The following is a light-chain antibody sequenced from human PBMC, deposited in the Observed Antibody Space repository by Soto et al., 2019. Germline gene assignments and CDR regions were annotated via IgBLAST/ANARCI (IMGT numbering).Light chain of an antibody. V-gene: IGKV3-20*01. CDR1: QSVSRY. CDR2: GAS. J-gene: IGKJ1*01. CDR3: QQSDDSPGT. Sequence: EIVLPQSPATLSLSPGESATLSCRASQSVSRYLAWYQKKPGQAPRLLIYGASNRATAIPDRLSGSESGKDFTLTISRLEPEDWAVYYCQQSDDSPGTFGQGTKVDIK.